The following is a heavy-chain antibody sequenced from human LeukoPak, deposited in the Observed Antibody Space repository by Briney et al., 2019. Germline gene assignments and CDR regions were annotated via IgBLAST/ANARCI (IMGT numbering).Heavy chain of an antibody. V-gene: IGHV3-21*01. J-gene: IGHJ4*02. CDR3: ARVRYYYDSSGYSHEGGFDY. CDR1: GFTFSRYS. CDR2: ISSSSSYI. D-gene: IGHD3-22*01. Sequence: PGGSLRLSCAASGFTFSRYSMNWVRQAPGKGLEWVSSISSSSSYIYYADSVKGRFTISRDNAKNSLYLQMNSLRAEDTAVYYCARVRYYYDSSGYSHEGGFDYWGQGTLVTVSS.